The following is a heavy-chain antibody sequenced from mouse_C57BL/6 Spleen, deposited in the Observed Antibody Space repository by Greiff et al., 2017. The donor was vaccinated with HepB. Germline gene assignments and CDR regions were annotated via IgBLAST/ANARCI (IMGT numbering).Heavy chain of an antibody. CDR2: IYPGSGST. CDR1: GYTFTSYW. D-gene: IGHD1-1*01. V-gene: IGHV1-55*01. CDR3: ARDHYGSSYQFAY. J-gene: IGHJ3*01. Sequence: QVQLQQPGAELVNPGASVKMSCKASGYTFTSYWITWVKQRPGQGLEWIGDIYPGSGSTNYNEKFKSKATLTVDTSSSTAYMQLSSLTSEDSAVYYCARDHYGSSYQFAYWGQGTLVTVSA.